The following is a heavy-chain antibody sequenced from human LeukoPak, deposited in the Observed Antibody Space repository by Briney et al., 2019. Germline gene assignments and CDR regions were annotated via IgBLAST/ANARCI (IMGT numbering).Heavy chain of an antibody. J-gene: IGHJ6*03. CDR1: GFTFSSYS. CDR2: ISSSSSYI. CDR3: ASIRYYDFWSGQAINYYMDV. Sequence: GGSLRLSCAAPGFTFSSYSMNWVRQAPGKGLEWVSSISSSSSYIYYADSVKGRFTISRDNAKNSLYLQMNSLRAEDTAVYYCASIRYYDFWSGQAINYYMDVWGKGTTVTVSS. V-gene: IGHV3-21*01. D-gene: IGHD3-3*01.